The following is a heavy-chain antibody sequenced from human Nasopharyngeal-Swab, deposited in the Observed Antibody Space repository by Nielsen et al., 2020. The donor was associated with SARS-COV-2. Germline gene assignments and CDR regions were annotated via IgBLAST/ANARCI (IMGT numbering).Heavy chain of an antibody. CDR1: GFTFSSYA. D-gene: IGHD6-19*01. Sequence: GGSLRLSCASSGFTFSSYAMSWVRQAPGKGLEWVSAISGSGGSTYYADSVKGRFTISRDNSKNTLYLQMNSLRAEDTAVYYCAKMARFSSGSDWFDPWGQGTLVTVSS. V-gene: IGHV3-23*01. J-gene: IGHJ5*02. CDR2: ISGSGGST. CDR3: AKMARFSSGSDWFDP.